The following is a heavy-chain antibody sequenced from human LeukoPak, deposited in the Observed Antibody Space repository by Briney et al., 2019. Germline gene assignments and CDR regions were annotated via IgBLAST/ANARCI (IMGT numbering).Heavy chain of an antibody. CDR1: GFTFSRYG. CDR3: AKDGRFPNWFDP. Sequence: GGSLRLSCAASGFTFSRYGMHWVRQAPGKGLVWVAVISYDGSNKYYADSGKGRFTISRDNSKNTLYLQMNSLRAEDTAVYYCAKDGRFPNWFDPWGQGTLVTVSS. J-gene: IGHJ5*02. CDR2: ISYDGSNK. V-gene: IGHV3-30*18. D-gene: IGHD1-1*01.